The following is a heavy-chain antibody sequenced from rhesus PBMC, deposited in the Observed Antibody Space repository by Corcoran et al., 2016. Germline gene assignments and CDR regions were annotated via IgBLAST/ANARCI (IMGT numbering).Heavy chain of an antibody. CDR1: GFPLPTSGLG. D-gene: IGHD5-24*01. V-gene: IGHV2-1*01. CDR3: ARRRKNIVGTVPYRYFDL. J-gene: IGHJ2*01. Sequence: QVTLTESGPALVKPTQTLTLPCTFSGFPLPTSGLGVGWLRPPSRKPLAWLAHIHWNDDKYYSTSLKSRLTISKDTTKNQVPLTMTNMAPVDTATYYTARRRKNIVGTVPYRYFDLWGPGTPITISS. CDR2: IHWNDDK.